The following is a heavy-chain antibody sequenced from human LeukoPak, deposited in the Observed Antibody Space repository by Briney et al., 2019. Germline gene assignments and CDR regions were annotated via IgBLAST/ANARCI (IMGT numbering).Heavy chain of an antibody. D-gene: IGHD2-2*01. Sequence: HPGGSPRLSCAASGFTFSSYAMSWVRQAPGKGLEWVSSISGSGDSTYYADSVKGRFTISRDNSKNTLYLQMNSLRAEDTAVYFCAKGGTSADWGQGTLVTVSS. V-gene: IGHV3-23*01. CDR2: ISGSGDST. CDR3: AKGGTSAD. J-gene: IGHJ4*02. CDR1: GFTFSSYA.